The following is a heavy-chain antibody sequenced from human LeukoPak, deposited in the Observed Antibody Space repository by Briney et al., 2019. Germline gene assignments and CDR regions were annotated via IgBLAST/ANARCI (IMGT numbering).Heavy chain of an antibody. CDR1: GFTFSTYI. V-gene: IGHV3-21*01. CDR3: ARGVAGTVMSYYYYYYMDV. D-gene: IGHD6-19*01. Sequence: GGSLRLSCAASGFTFSTYIMNWVRQAPGKGLEWVSSISSRSSYIYYADSVKGRFTISRDNAKNSLYLQMNSLRAEDTAVYYCARGVAGTVMSYYYYYYMDVWGKGTTVTVSS. J-gene: IGHJ6*03. CDR2: ISSRSSYI.